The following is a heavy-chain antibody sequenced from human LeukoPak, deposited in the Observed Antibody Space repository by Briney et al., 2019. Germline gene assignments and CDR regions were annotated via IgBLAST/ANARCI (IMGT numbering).Heavy chain of an antibody. CDR3: ARSFSAGHFDY. CDR2: IDWDDDE. J-gene: IGHJ4*02. CDR1: GFSLNTSAMR. V-gene: IGHV2-70*04. Sequence: SGPALVHPTQTLILTCTFSGFSLNTSAMRVSWIRQPPEKALEWLARIDWDDDEFYSTSLKTRLTISKDTSKNQVVLTMTNMNPVDTATYYCARSFSAGHFDYWGQGTLVTVSS. D-gene: IGHD6-13*01.